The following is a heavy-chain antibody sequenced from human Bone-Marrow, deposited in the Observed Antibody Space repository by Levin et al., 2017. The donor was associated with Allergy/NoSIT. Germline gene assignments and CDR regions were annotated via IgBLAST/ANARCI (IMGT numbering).Heavy chain of an antibody. CDR1: GFTFSNYW. D-gene: IGHD2-15*01. V-gene: IGHV3-7*01. CDR2: IKQDGSEK. CDR3: AKNGVRGGYDVGLIDY. Sequence: PGGSLRLSCAASGFTFSNYWMAWVRQAPGKGLEWVASIKQDGSEKHYVDSVKGRVTISRDNAENSLYLQMTSLRGEDTAVYHCAKNGVRGGYDVGLIDYWGQGSLVTVSS. J-gene: IGHJ4*02.